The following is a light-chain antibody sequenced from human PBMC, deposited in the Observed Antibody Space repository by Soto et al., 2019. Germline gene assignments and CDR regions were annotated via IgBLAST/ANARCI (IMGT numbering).Light chain of an antibody. Sequence: EIVLTQSPGTLSLSPGERATLSCRASQSVSSNYLAWYQQRPGQAPRLLIYDASSRATGVPDRFSGSGSGTDFTLTISRLKAEDFAVYYCHQYGGTPGTLGQGTKVDIK. CDR3: HQYGGTPGT. CDR2: DAS. V-gene: IGKV3-20*01. J-gene: IGKJ1*01. CDR1: QSVSSNY.